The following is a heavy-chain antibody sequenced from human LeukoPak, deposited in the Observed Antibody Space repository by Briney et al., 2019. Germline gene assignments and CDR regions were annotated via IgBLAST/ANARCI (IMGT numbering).Heavy chain of an antibody. Sequence: GGSLRLSCAASGFTFSNAWISWVRQAPGKGLEWVGRIKSKTDGGTTDYAAPVKGRFTISRDDSKNTLYLQMNSLKTEDTAVYYCTTDEMVVVVAARVVWGQGTTVTVSS. CDR3: TTDEMVVVVAARVV. CDR2: IKSKTDGGTT. V-gene: IGHV3-15*01. CDR1: GFTFSNAW. J-gene: IGHJ6*02. D-gene: IGHD2-15*01.